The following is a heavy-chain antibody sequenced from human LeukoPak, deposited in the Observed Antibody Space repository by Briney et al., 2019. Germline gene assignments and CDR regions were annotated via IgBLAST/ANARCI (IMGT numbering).Heavy chain of an antibody. CDR1: GFTFSSYE. CDR3: ARGRIAAPNLLSY. V-gene: IGHV3-48*03. D-gene: IGHD6-6*01. Sequence: GGSLRLSCAASGFTFSSYEMNWVRQAPGKGLEWVSYISSSGSTIYYADSVKGRFTISRDNAKNSLYLQMNSLRAEDTAVYYCARGRIAAPNLLSYWGQGTLVTVSS. CDR2: ISSSGSTI. J-gene: IGHJ4*02.